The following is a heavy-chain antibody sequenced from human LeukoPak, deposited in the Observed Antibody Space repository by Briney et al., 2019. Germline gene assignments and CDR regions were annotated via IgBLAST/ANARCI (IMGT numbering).Heavy chain of an antibody. V-gene: IGHV3-30*01. CDR2: ISYDGSNK. Sequence: PGGSLRLSCAASGFTFSSYAMHWVRQAPGKGLEWVAVISYDGSNKYYADSVKGRFTISRDNSKNTLYLQMNGLRAEDTAVCYCASGYYDFWSGYYLGGFDYWGQGTLVTVSS. CDR1: GFTFSSYA. CDR3: ASGYYDFWSGYYLGGFDY. J-gene: IGHJ4*02. D-gene: IGHD3-3*01.